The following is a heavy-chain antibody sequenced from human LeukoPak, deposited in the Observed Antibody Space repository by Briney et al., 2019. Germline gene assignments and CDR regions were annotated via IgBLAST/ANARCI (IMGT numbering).Heavy chain of an antibody. Sequence: GGSLRLSCAASGFTFSSYGMHWVRQAPGKGLEGVAFIRYDGSNKYYADSVKGRFTISRDNSKNTLYLQMNSLRAEDTAVYYCASPLRYCSSTSCFDYWGQGTLVTVSS. J-gene: IGHJ4*02. CDR1: GFTFSSYG. D-gene: IGHD2-2*01. CDR3: ASPLRYCSSTSCFDY. CDR2: IRYDGSNK. V-gene: IGHV3-30*02.